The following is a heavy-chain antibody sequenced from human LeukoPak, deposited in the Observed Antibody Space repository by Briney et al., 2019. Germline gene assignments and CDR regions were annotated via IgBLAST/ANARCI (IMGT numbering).Heavy chain of an antibody. CDR1: AALLRSPY. D-gene: IGHD6-19*01. CDR3: STCELAVDRGDLGI. J-gene: IGHJ3*02. Sequence: SGTLSLTWCVAAALLRSPYGGWVRQPPGKGLEWIGYVFYGGTTNYSPSLKSRVTISLDTSKNQFSLNLKSVTAAHTALYYCSTCELAVDRGDLGIWGQGTVVAVSP. CDR2: VFYGGTT. V-gene: IGHV4-59*11.